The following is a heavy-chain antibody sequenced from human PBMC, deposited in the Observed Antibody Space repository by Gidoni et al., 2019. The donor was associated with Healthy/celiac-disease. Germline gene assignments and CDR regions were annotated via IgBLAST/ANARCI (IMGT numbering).Heavy chain of an antibody. D-gene: IGHD5-12*01. CDR3: AEMATIGRRNWFDP. CDR2: INYSGRT. CDR1: GCSISSSSYS. Sequence: QLQLQASGPGLVKPSEPLSLTCTVSGCSISSSSYSWGWIRQPPGKGLEWIGSINYSGRTYYNPSLKSRVTISVDTSKNQFSLKLSSVTAADTAVYYCAEMATIGRRNWFDPWGQGTLVTVSS. J-gene: IGHJ5*02. V-gene: IGHV4-39*01.